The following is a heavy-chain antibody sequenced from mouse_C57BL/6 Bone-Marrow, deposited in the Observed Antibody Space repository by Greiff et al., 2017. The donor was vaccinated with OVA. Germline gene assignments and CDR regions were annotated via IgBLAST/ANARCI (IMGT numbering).Heavy chain of an antibody. Sequence: QVQLQQPGAELVKPGASVKLSCKASGYTFTSYWMQWVKQRHGQGLEWIGEIDPSDSYTNYNQKFKGKATLTVDTSSSTAYMQLSSLTSEDSAVYYCARSYDYDDYAMDYWGQGTSVTVSS. D-gene: IGHD2-4*01. CDR2: IDPSDSYT. J-gene: IGHJ4*01. CDR3: ARSYDYDDYAMDY. CDR1: GYTFTSYW. V-gene: IGHV1-50*01.